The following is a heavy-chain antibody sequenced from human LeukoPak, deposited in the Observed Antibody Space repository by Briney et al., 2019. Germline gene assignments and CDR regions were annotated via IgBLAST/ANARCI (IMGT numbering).Heavy chain of an antibody. CDR3: ARNHRPDYVWGSHKNDAFDI. CDR2: IYSGGST. J-gene: IGHJ3*02. V-gene: IGHV3-53*01. D-gene: IGHD3-16*01. Sequence: ETLSLTCTVSGGSISSNYMSWVRQAPGKGLEWVSVIYSGGSTYYADSVKGRFTISRDNSKNTLYLQMNSLRAEDTAVYYCARNHRPDYVWGSHKNDAFDIWGQGTMVTVTS. CDR1: GGSISSNY.